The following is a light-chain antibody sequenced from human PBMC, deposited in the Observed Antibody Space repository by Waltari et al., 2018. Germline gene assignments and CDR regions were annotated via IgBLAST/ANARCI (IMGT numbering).Light chain of an antibody. CDR2: EVS. J-gene: IGLJ1*01. V-gene: IGLV2-23*02. CDR3: CSYAGGTTYV. Sequence: QPALTQPASVSGSPGQSITLPCTGTISACGNYNVVSWYQQYPGKAPKFIIYEVSEGPSGVSNRFSGSKSGNTASLTISGLQAEDEADYYCCSYAGGTTYVFGTGTKVTVL. CDR1: ISACGNYNV.